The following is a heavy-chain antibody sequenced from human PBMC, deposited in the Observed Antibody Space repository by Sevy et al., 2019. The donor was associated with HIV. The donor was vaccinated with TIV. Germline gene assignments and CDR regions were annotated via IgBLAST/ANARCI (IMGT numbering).Heavy chain of an antibody. CDR3: AKDAGYNSGWWFDY. J-gene: IGHJ4*02. V-gene: IGHV3-43*01. CDR2: ISWDGGSK. D-gene: IGHD6-19*01. CDR1: GFTFDDYT. Sequence: GGSLRLSCAASGFTFDDYTMHWVRQAPGKGLEWVSLISWDGGSKYYADSVKGRFTISRDNYKNSLYLQMNSLRTEDIALYYCAKDAGYNSGWWFDYWGQGTLVTVSS.